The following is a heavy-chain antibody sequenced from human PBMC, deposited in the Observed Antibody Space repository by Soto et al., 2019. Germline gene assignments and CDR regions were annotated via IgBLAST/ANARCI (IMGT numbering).Heavy chain of an antibody. Sequence: SETLSLTCTVSGGPISSYYWSWIRQPPGKGLEWIGYIYYSGSTNYNPSLKSRVTISVDTSKNQFSLKLSSVTAADTAVYYCARVDTAMVNYYYYGMDVWGQGTTVTVSS. CDR2: IYYSGST. J-gene: IGHJ6*02. CDR1: GGPISSYY. CDR3: ARVDTAMVNYYYYGMDV. V-gene: IGHV4-59*01. D-gene: IGHD5-18*01.